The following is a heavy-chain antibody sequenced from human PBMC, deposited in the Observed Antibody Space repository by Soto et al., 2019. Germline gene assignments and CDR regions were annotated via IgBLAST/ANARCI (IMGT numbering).Heavy chain of an antibody. CDR2: ISAYNGNT. CDR1: GYTFTSYG. V-gene: IGHV1-18*01. Sequence: ASVKVSCKASGYTFTSYGISWVRQAPGQGLEWMGWISAYNGNTNYAQKLQGRVTMTTDTSTSTAYMELRSPRSDDTAVYYCARTIFDDVVYYYYMDVWGKGTTVTVSS. D-gene: IGHD1-1*01. CDR3: ARTIFDDVVYYYYMDV. J-gene: IGHJ6*03.